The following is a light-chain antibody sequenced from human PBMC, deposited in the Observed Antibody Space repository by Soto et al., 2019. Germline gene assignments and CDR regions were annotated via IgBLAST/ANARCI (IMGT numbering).Light chain of an antibody. Sequence: QSVLTQPASVSGSPGQSITISCTGTSGDLGAYDYVSWYQQHPGKAPRLMIYDVSNRPSGASNRFSGSKSGNTASLTISGLQAEDEADYYCSSFTNTYSYVFGTGTKLTVL. V-gene: IGLV2-14*01. CDR1: SGDLGAYDY. CDR3: SSFTNTYSYV. CDR2: DVS. J-gene: IGLJ1*01.